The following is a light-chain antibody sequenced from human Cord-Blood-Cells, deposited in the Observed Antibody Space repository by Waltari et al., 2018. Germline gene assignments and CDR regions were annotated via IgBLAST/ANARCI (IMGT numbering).Light chain of an antibody. CDR3: QQYNNWPPVT. J-gene: IGKJ4*01. CDR2: GAS. Sequence: DIVMTQSPATPSVSPGESATLSCRARRRVSCNLAWYQQKPGQAPRLLTYGASTRATGIPARFSGSGSGTEFTLTISSLQSEDFAVYYCQQYNNWPPVTFGGGTKVEIK. CDR1: RRVSCN. V-gene: IGKV3-15*01.